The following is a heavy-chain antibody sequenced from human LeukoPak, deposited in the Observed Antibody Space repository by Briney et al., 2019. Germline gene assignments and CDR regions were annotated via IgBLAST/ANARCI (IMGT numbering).Heavy chain of an antibody. D-gene: IGHD3-22*01. CDR1: GGTFSSYA. CDR2: IIPIFGTA. V-gene: IGHV1-69*13. CDR3: ARGSPPRRNYDSRGYYSYYFDY. Sequence: GASVKVSCKASGGTFSSYAISWVRQAPGQGLEWMGGIIPIFGTANYAQKFQGRVTITADESTSTAYMELRSLRSDDTAVYYCARGSPPRRNYDSRGYYSYYFDYWGQGTLVTVSS. J-gene: IGHJ4*02.